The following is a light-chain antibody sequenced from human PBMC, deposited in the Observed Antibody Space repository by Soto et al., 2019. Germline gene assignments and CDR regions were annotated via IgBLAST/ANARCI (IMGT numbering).Light chain of an antibody. J-gene: IGLJ1*01. V-gene: IGLV1-40*01. CDR2: RNT. CDR1: TSNIGAGYD. CDR3: QSYDSGIYV. Sequence: QSVLTQPTSVSGAPGQRVTISCTGSTSNIGAGYDVHWFQQLPGTAPKLLIYRNTKRPSGVPDRFSGSKSGTSASLAITGLQAEDVADYYSQSYDSGIYVFGSGTKLTV.